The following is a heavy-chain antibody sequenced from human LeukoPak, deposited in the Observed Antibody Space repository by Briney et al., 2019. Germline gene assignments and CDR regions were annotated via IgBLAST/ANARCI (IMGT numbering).Heavy chain of an antibody. J-gene: IGHJ3*02. CDR3: ARAQDVLADDAFDI. Sequence: GASVKVSCEASGYTFTGYYMHWVRQAPGQGLEWMGWINPNSGGTNYAQKFQGRVTMTAYMELSRLRSDDTAVYYCARAQDVLADDAFDIWGQGTMVTVSS. D-gene: IGHD2-15*01. CDR1: GYTFTGYY. CDR2: INPNSGGT. V-gene: IGHV1-2*02.